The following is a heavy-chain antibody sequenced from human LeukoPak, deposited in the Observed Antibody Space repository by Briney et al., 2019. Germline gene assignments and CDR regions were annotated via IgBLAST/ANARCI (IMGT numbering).Heavy chain of an antibody. Sequence: GGSLRLSCAASGFTFSNYWMHWVRQAPGKGLEWVAVISYDGSNKYYADSVKGRFTISRDNSKNTLYLQMNSLRAEDTAVYYCARGSRGYSYGYRVYFDYWGQGTLVTVSS. CDR1: GFTFSNYW. CDR3: ARGSRGYSYGYRVYFDY. V-gene: IGHV3-30*03. D-gene: IGHD5-18*01. J-gene: IGHJ4*02. CDR2: ISYDGSNK.